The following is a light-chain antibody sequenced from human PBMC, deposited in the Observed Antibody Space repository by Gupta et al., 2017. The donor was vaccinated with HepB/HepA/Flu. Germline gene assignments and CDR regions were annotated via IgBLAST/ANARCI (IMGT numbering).Light chain of an antibody. J-gene: IGKJ3*01. Sequence: VQLTQYPSSLSASLGGRVTITCRASQRIGTYLNWYQQKLGKAPKLLIYRTSNIQSGVPSRFSGSGSGTEFTLTISNLQPDDFATYYCQHSYTTPRSFGHGTKVEVK. CDR1: QRIGTY. V-gene: IGKV1-39*01. CDR3: QHSYTTPRS. CDR2: RTS.